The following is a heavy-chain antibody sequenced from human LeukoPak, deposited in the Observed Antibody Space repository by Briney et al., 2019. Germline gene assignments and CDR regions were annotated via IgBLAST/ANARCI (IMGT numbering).Heavy chain of an antibody. D-gene: IGHD2-2*01. J-gene: IGHJ4*02. V-gene: IGHV4-39*01. CDR3: ARLLIYCSSTSCHFDY. CDR2: IYYSGIT. Sequence: SETLSLTCTVSGGSISSSNYYWGWIRQPPGKGLEWTGSIYYSGITYYNPSLKSRVTISVDTSNNQFSLKLSSVTAADTAMYYCARLLIYCSSTSCHFDYWGQGTLVTVSS. CDR1: GGSISSSNYY.